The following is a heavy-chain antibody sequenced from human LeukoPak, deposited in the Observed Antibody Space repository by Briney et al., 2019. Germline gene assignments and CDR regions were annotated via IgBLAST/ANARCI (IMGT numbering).Heavy chain of an antibody. CDR1: GFTFSSYA. D-gene: IGHD2-21*02. CDR2: ISGSGGST. V-gene: IGHV3-23*01. Sequence: GGSLRLSCAASGFTFSSYAMSWVRQAPGKGLEWVSAISGSGGSTYYADSVKGRFTISRDNSKNTLYLQVNSLRAEDTAVYYCAKDDAVVTGAFDIWGQGTMVTVSS. CDR3: AKDDAVVTGAFDI. J-gene: IGHJ3*02.